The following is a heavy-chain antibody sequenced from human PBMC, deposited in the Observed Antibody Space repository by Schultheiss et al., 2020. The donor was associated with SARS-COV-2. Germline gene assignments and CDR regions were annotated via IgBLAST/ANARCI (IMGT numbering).Heavy chain of an antibody. J-gene: IGHJ6*02. V-gene: IGHV4-34*01. D-gene: IGHD6-13*01. CDR1: GGTFTGYY. Sequence: SETLSLTCAVYGGTFTGYYWSWLRQPPGKGPEWIGEVNHDGTATYNPSLKSRVAMSVDTSKSQFSLKMNSMTAADTAVYYCARDQVPPSSWYSGYYYYGMDVWGQGTTVTVSS. CDR2: VNHDGTA. CDR3: ARDQVPPSSWYSGYYYYGMDV.